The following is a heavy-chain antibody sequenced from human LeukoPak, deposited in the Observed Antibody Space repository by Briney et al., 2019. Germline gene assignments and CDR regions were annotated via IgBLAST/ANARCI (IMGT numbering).Heavy chain of an antibody. CDR2: VSSSSRTK. V-gene: IGHV3-48*01. CDR1: GGAFSSSS. CDR3: ASQSSSSSTRAPDF. Sequence: GGSLRLSCTGSGGAFSSSSCNWVRQTPGKGLEWISYVSSSSRTKYYAASIKGRFTISRNNANNSLFLQMNDLSADDTALYYCASQSSSSSTRAPDFWGLGTLVTVSS. D-gene: IGHD6-6*01. J-gene: IGHJ4*02.